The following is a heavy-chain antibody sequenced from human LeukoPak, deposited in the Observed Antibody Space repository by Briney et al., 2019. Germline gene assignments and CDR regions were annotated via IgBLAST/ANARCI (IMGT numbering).Heavy chain of an antibody. J-gene: IGHJ4*02. D-gene: IGHD2-2*01. CDR2: IYPGDADN. V-gene: IGHV5-51*01. Sequence: LGESLKISCKASGYSFRSYWIGWVRQMPGKGLEWMGSIYPGDADNRYSPSFQGQVTISADKPITTAYLQWSSLKVSDTAMYYCARALGYCSRTSCSFDLWGQGTLVTVSS. CDR1: GYSFRSYW. CDR3: ARALGYCSRTSCSFDL.